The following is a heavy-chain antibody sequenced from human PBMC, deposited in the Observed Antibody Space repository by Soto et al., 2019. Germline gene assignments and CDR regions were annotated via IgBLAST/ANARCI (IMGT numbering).Heavy chain of an antibody. Sequence: GGSLRLSCAASGFTFSSYAMSWVRQAPGKGLEWVSAISGSGGSTYYADSVKGRFTISRDNSKNTLYLQMNSLRAEDTAVYYCAKDQYDFWSGYSAPGPYGMDVWGQGTTVTVSS. CDR3: AKDQYDFWSGYSAPGPYGMDV. D-gene: IGHD3-3*01. J-gene: IGHJ6*02. V-gene: IGHV3-23*01. CDR1: GFTFSSYA. CDR2: ISGSGGST.